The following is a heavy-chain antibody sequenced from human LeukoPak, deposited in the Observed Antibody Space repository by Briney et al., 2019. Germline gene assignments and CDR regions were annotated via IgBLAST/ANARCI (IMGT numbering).Heavy chain of an antibody. CDR1: GFTVSGHY. J-gene: IGHJ4*02. CDR3: ARERTYDYGDYLDY. Sequence: GGSLRLSCAASGFTVSGHYMSWVRQAPGKGLEWVSVIYSGGNTYYADSVKGRFTISRDNAKNTLSLQMNSLTAEDTAVYYCARERTYDYGDYLDYWGQGTLVTVSS. CDR2: IYSGGNT. V-gene: IGHV3-53*01. D-gene: IGHD4/OR15-4a*01.